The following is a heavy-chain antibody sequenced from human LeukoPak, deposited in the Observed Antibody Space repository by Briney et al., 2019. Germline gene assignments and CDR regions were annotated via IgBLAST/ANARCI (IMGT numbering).Heavy chain of an antibody. J-gene: IGHJ4*02. V-gene: IGHV3-43*02. CDR2: ISGDGGST. D-gene: IGHD3-10*01. CDR1: GFTFDDYA. CDR3: AKGSVDYYGSGSYYNVPYFDY. Sequence: HPGGSLRLSCAASGFTFDDYAMHCVRQAPGKGLEWVSLISGDGGSTYYADSVKGRFTISRDNSKNSLYLQMNSLRTEDTALYYCAKGSVDYYGSGSYYNVPYFDYWGQGTLVTVSS.